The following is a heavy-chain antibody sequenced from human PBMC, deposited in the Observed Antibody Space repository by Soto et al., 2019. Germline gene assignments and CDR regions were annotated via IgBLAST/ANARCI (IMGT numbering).Heavy chain of an antibody. J-gene: IGHJ6*02. CDR3: ARVIAAAGNYYYGMDV. D-gene: IGHD6-13*01. Sequence: SQALSLTCAISGDSVSSNSAAWNWIRQSPSRGLEWLGRTYYRSKWYNDYAVSVKSRITINPDTSKNQFSLQLNPVTPEDTAVYYCARVIAAAGNYYYGMDVWGQGTTVTVSS. CDR1: GDSVSSNSAA. CDR2: TYYRSKWYN. V-gene: IGHV6-1*01.